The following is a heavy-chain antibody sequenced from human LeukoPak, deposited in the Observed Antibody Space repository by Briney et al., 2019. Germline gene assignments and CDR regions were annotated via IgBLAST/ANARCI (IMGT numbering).Heavy chain of an antibody. J-gene: IGHJ4*02. CDR3: ARGSRAGYNLEPFDY. V-gene: IGHV4-59*08. D-gene: IGHD5-24*01. Sequence: PSETLSLTCTVSGGSMSSYYWSWIRQPPGKGLEWIGYIYYSGSTKYNPSLKSRVTISVDTSKNQFSLKLSSVTAADTAVYYCARGSRAGYNLEPFDYWGQGTLVTVSS. CDR2: IYYSGST. CDR1: GGSMSSYY.